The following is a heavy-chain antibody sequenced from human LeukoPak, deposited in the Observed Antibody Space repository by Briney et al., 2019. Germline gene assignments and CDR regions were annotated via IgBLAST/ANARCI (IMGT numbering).Heavy chain of an antibody. CDR1: GGSISSYY. J-gene: IGHJ4*02. CDR2: IYYSGST. V-gene: IGHV4-59*12. D-gene: IGHD6-13*01. Sequence: PSETLSLTCTVSGGSISSYYWSWIRQPPGKGLEWIGYIYYSGSTNYNPSLKSRVTISVDRSKNQFSLKLSSVTAADTAVYYCARAIAAAGTPFDYWGQGTLVTVSS. CDR3: ARAIAAAGTPFDY.